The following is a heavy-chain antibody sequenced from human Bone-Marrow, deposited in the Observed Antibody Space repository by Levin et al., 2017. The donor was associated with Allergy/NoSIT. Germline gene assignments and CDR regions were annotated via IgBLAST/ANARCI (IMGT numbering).Heavy chain of an antibody. V-gene: IGHV3-72*01. Sequence: GGSLRLSCAASGFTFSDHFMDWVRQAPGKGLEWVGRGRNRDNSYTTEYAASVKGRFTISRDDSTNSVYLQMNSLKTEDSAVYYCGRGYWNGIKGYSGDLWGQGTLVTVSS. J-gene: IGHJ5*02. D-gene: IGHD2-15*01. CDR3: GRGYWNGIKGYSGDL. CDR2: GRNRDNSYTT. CDR1: GFTFSDHF.